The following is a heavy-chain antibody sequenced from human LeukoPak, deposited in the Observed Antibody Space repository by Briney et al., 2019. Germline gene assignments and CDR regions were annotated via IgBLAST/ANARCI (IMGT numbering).Heavy chain of an antibody. J-gene: IGHJ4*02. D-gene: IGHD2-21*02. CDR3: ARGLPGDY. CDR2: INNDGSST. Sequence: GGSLRLSCAASGFTFSSYWMHWVRQAPGKGLVWVSRINNDGSSTGYADSVKGRFTISRDNAKNTLYLQMNSLRAEDTAVFYCARGLPGDYRGQGTLVTVSS. CDR1: GFTFSSYW. V-gene: IGHV3-74*01.